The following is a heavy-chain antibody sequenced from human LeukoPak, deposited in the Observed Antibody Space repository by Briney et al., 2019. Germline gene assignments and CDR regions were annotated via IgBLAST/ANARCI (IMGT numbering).Heavy chain of an antibody. V-gene: IGHV3-7*03. J-gene: IGHJ4*02. Sequence: PGGSLRLSCSASGFTVSNTYMTWVRQAPGKGLEWVANIKQDGSKKNYVDSAKGRFTISRDNANNSLYLQMNSLRADDTAVYYCATPLDYYDSSGYHQGGDWGQGTLVTVSS. CDR3: ATPLDYYDSSGYHQGGD. CDR2: IKQDGSKK. CDR1: GFTVSNTY. D-gene: IGHD3-22*01.